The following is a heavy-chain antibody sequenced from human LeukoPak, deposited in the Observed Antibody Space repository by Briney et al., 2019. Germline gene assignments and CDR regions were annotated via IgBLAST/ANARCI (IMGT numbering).Heavy chain of an antibody. Sequence: ASVKVSCKASGYTFTSYGISWVRQAPGQGLEWMGWISAYNGNTNYAQKLQGRVTMTTDTSTSTAYMELRSLRSDDTAVYYCARDRGGTVVTLPFDYWGQGTLVTVSS. D-gene: IGHD4-23*01. V-gene: IGHV1-18*01. CDR1: GYTFTSYG. CDR3: ARDRGGTVVTLPFDY. J-gene: IGHJ4*02. CDR2: ISAYNGNT.